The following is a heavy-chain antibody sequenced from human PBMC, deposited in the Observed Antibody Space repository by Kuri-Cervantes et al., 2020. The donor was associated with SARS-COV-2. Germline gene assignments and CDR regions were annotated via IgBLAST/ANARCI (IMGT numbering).Heavy chain of an antibody. CDR3: ARVVRSGYYYDY. D-gene: IGHD3-22*01. CDR2: ISSSGSTI. J-gene: IGHJ4*02. Sequence: GGSLRLSCAASGFTFTDYAMHWVRQAPGKGLEWVSYISSSGSTIYYADSVKGRFTISRDNAKNSLYLQMNSLRAEDTAVYYCARVVRSGYYYDYWGQGTLVTVSS. V-gene: IGHV3-11*01. CDR1: GFTFTDYA.